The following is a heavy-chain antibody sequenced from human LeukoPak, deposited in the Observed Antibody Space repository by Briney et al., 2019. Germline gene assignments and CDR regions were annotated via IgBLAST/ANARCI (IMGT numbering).Heavy chain of an antibody. V-gene: IGHV3-30*14. CDR2: ISYDGSNK. CDR1: GFTFSSYA. Sequence: GGSLRLSCAASGFTFSSYAMHWVRQAPGKGLEWVAVISYDGSNKYYADSVKGRFTISRDNSKNTLYLQMNSLRAEDTAVYYCAGSFSTPYDYVWRSYRYFDYWGQGTLVTVSS. D-gene: IGHD3-16*02. J-gene: IGHJ4*02. CDR3: AGSFSTPYDYVWRSYRYFDY.